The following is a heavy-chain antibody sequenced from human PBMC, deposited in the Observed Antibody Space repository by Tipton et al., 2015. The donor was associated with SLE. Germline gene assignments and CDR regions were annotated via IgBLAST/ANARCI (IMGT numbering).Heavy chain of an antibody. CDR2: IFHSGNT. CDR1: GRSISRYY. Sequence: TLSLTCTVSGRSISRYYWNWIRQPPGKGLEWIGYIFHSGNTNYNPSLKSRVTISIDTSKNQFSLRLNSVTAADTAVYYCARGLFLDDFWSGSGRPYYMDVWGKGTTVTVSS. D-gene: IGHD3-3*01. CDR3: ARGLFLDDFWSGSGRPYYMDV. V-gene: IGHV4-4*09. J-gene: IGHJ6*03.